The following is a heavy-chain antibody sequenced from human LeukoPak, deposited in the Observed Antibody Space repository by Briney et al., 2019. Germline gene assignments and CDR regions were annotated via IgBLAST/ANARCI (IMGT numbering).Heavy chain of an antibody. V-gene: IGHV3-69-1*01. CDR3: ARGLHTSSPVY. CDR1: GFTFSDYY. D-gene: IGHD6-6*01. CDR2: IYSDNT. J-gene: IGHJ4*02. Sequence: GGSLRLSCAASGFTFSDYYMSWIRQAPGKGLEWVSFIYSDNTHYSDSVKGRFTISRDNAKNSLYLQMNSLRAEDTAVYYCARGLHTSSPVYWGQGTLVTVSS.